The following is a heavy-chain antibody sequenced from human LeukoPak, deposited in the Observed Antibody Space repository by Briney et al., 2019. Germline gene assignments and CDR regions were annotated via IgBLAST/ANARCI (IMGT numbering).Heavy chain of an antibody. CDR2: MNPNSGNT. Sequence: ASVKVSCKASGYTFTSYDINWVRQATGQGLEWMGWMNPNSGNTGYAQKFQGRVTMTRNTSISTAYMELSSLRSEDTAVYCCARCPADSGYYSSWGQGTLVTVSS. CDR1: GYTFTSYD. J-gene: IGHJ4*02. V-gene: IGHV1-8*01. D-gene: IGHD3-22*01. CDR3: ARCPADSGYYSS.